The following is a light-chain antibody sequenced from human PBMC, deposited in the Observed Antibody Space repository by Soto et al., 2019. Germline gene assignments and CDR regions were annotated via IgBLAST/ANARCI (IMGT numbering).Light chain of an antibody. CDR2: SAS. V-gene: IGKV1-12*01. CDR3: QQAKSFPIT. J-gene: IGKJ5*01. CDR1: QDIGNW. Sequence: DIPVTQSPPSIAASVGDRVTITCRASQDIGNWMTWYQQKPGKAPKLLIYSASTLVRGVPSRFSGSGSGTEFTLTISGLQPEDSLTYYCQQAKSFPITFGQGTRLEIK.